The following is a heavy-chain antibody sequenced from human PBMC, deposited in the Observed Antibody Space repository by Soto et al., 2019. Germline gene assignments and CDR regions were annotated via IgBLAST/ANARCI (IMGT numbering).Heavy chain of an antibody. Sequence: QAQLVQSGVEVKKPGASVKVSCKASGYSFSSYGVNWVRQAPGQGLEWLGWVSPYNDDTKYSQKLQGRVTLTTDTSSRTAYMTLWSLRSDDTAVYFCARGGYYDSSGSRNYHYYGMDVWGQGTTVTVSS. CDR2: VSPYNDDT. CDR3: ARGGYYDSSGSRNYHYYGMDV. CDR1: GYSFSSYG. J-gene: IGHJ6*02. V-gene: IGHV1-18*01. D-gene: IGHD3-22*01.